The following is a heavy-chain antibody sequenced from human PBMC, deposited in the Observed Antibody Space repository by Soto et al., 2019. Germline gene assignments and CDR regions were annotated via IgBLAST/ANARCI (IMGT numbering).Heavy chain of an antibody. J-gene: IGHJ6*02. D-gene: IGHD2-2*01. V-gene: IGHV3-13*05. Sequence: GGSLRLSCTASGFSFSDYDMHWVRQAPGKGLEWVSTIGAARDPYYTGSVKHRFTISRENARNAMFLQMKSVTEGDTDVYYCAPAHTARLPRRADYYYALDVWGQGIMVTASS. CDR3: APAHTARLPRRADYYYALDV. CDR1: GFSFSDYD. CDR2: IGAARDP.